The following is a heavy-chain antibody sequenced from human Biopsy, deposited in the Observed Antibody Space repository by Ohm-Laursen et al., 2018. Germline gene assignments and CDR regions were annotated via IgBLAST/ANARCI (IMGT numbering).Heavy chain of an antibody. J-gene: IGHJ5*02. CDR1: GYTFTNYG. Sequence: ASVKVSCKASGYTFTNYGISWVRQAPGQGLEWMGWISPYNGDTDYAQKLQGRVTMTRDTSISTACVDLSSLRSDDTAVYYCTRGGYYYDSLAYYYWFDPWGQGTLVTVSS. CDR2: ISPYNGDT. D-gene: IGHD3-22*01. CDR3: TRGGYYYDSLAYYYWFDP. V-gene: IGHV1-18*01.